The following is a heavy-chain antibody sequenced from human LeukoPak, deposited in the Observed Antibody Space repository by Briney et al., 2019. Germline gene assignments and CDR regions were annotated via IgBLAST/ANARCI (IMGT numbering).Heavy chain of an antibody. CDR1: GYTFTNYG. D-gene: IGHD3-10*01. V-gene: IGHV1-18*01. Sequence: GASVKVSCKASGYTFTNYGITWVRQVPGQGLQWLGWISAYNGNANYAQKLQDRLTLTSDTSTTTAYMELRSLRSDDTAIYYCARTPKQFGELYQPGDPWSQGTLVTVSS. CDR2: ISAYNGNA. J-gene: IGHJ5*02. CDR3: ARTPKQFGELYQPGDP.